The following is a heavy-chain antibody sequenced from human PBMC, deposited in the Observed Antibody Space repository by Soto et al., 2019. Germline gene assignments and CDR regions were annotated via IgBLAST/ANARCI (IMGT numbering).Heavy chain of an antibody. J-gene: IGHJ6*02. CDR1: DDSVSSGNYY. CDR2: IYHTGRT. Sequence: QVQLQESGPGLVKPSETLSLTCSVSDDSVSSGNYYWTWIRQAPGKGLEWLGYIYHTGRTNYNSALKGRLTMSVDSSKRHFSLTLRSVTAADTAVYFCARVXXXXXXXXXEIFYYYGLDVWGQGTT. V-gene: IGHV4-61*01. CDR3: ARVXXXXXXXXXEIFYYYGLDV.